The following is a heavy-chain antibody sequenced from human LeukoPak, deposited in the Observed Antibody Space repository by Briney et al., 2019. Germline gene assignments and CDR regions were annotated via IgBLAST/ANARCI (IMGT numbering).Heavy chain of an antibody. Sequence: LPGGSLRLSCAASGFTFSSYEMNWVRQAPGKGLEWVSYISSSGSTIYYADPVKGRFTISRDNAKNSLYLQMSSLRAEDTAVYYCARGVYYGAGDYWGQGTLVTVSS. V-gene: IGHV3-48*03. D-gene: IGHD4/OR15-4a*01. CDR3: ARGVYYGAGDY. CDR2: ISSSGSTI. J-gene: IGHJ4*02. CDR1: GFTFSSYE.